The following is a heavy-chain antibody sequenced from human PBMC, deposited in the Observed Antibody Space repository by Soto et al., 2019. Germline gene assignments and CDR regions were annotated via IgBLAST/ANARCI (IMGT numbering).Heavy chain of an antibody. Sequence: EVQLVESGGGLVKPGGSLRLSCAASVFTFSNAWMSWVRQAPGKGLEWVGRIKSKTDGGTTDYAAPVKGRFTISRDDSKNTLYLQMNSLKTEDTAVYYCTTDTRINDFCSGYPPYDYWGQGTLVTVSS. D-gene: IGHD3-3*01. J-gene: IGHJ4*02. CDR2: IKSKTDGGTT. CDR3: TTDTRINDFCSGYPPYDY. CDR1: VFTFSNAW. V-gene: IGHV3-15*01.